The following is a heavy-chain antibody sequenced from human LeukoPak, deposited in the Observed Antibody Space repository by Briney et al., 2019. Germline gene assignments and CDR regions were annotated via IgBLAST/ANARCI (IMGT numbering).Heavy chain of an antibody. CDR2: INPNSGGT. J-gene: IGHJ5*02. Sequence: ASVKVSCKASGYTFTINHIHWVRQARGQGLEWMGRINPNSGGTNYAQKFQGRVTMTRDTSISTAYMELSRLRSDDTAVYYCARDTYSSGQNWFDPWGQGTLVTVSS. V-gene: IGHV1-2*06. CDR1: GYTFTINH. D-gene: IGHD6-19*01. CDR3: ARDTYSSGQNWFDP.